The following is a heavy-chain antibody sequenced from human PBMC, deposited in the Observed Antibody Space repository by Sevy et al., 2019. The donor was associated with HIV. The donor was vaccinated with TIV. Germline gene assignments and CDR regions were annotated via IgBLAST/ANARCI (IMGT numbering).Heavy chain of an antibody. CDR3: ARDPADDAFGI. CDR1: GFTVSSNY. V-gene: IGHV3-53*01. CDR2: IYSGGST. J-gene: IGHJ3*02. Sequence: GGSLRLSCAASGFTVSSNYMSWVRQAPGKGLEWVSVIYSGGSTYYADSVKGRFTISRDNSKNTLYLQMNSLRAEDTAVYYCARDPADDAFGIWGQGTMVTVSS.